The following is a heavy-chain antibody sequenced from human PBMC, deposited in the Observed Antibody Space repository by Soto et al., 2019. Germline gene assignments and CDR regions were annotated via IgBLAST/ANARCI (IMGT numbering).Heavy chain of an antibody. V-gene: IGHV4-34*01. Sequence: SETLSLTCAVYGGSFSGYYWSWIRQPPGKGLEWIGEINHSGSTNYNPSLKSRVTISVDTSKNQFSLKLSSVTAVDTAVYYCARGRVVVARRRNNWFDPWAQGTLVNGSS. CDR3: ARGRVVVARRRNNWFDP. CDR1: GGSFSGYY. J-gene: IGHJ5*02. CDR2: INHSGST. D-gene: IGHD2-15*01.